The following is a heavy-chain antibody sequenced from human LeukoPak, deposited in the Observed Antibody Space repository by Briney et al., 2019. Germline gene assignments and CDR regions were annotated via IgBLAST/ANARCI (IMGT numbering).Heavy chain of an antibody. D-gene: IGHD3-10*01. Sequence: GGSLRLSCSASGFTFSDYYMNLIRQAPGKGLEWVSYISSSSYTNYADSVKGRFAISRDNAKNSLYLQMNSLRADDTAVYYCARVLEVRGVIGYYFDYWGQGTLVTVSS. CDR1: GFTFSDYY. CDR3: ARVLEVRGVIGYYFDY. J-gene: IGHJ4*02. V-gene: IGHV3-11*05. CDR2: ISSSSYT.